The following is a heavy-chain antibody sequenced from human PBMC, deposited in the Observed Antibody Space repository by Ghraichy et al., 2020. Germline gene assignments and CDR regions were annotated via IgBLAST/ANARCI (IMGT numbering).Heavy chain of an antibody. V-gene: IGHV3-23*01. CDR3: VKTEGGDRAWSLTYYFDS. Sequence: GGSLRLSCAASGFTFSNSAMNWVRQAPGKGLEWVSAISGDGGDRYYKDSVRGRFTISRDNSKDTLYLRLKSVRPEDTALYYCVKTEGGDRAWSLTYYFDSWGQGTLVTVSS. J-gene: IGHJ4*02. D-gene: IGHD2-21*02. CDR2: ISGDGGDR. CDR1: GFTFSNSA.